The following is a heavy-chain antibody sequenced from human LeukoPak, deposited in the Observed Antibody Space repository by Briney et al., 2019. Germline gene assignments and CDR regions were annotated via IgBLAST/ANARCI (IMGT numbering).Heavy chain of an antibody. D-gene: IGHD2-2*01. Sequence: PSETLSLTCTVSGGSISSYYWSWIRQPPGKGLEWIGYIYYSGSTNYNPSLKSRVTISVDTSKNQFSPKLSSVTAADTAVYYCAGSSTGGYYYMDVWGKGTTVTVSS. V-gene: IGHV4-59*01. J-gene: IGHJ6*03. CDR3: AGSSTGGYYYMDV. CDR2: IYYSGST. CDR1: GGSISSYY.